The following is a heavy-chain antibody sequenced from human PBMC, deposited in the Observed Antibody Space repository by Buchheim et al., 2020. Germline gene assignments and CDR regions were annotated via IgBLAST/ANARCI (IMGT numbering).Heavy chain of an antibody. V-gene: IGHV1-69*02. CDR1: GGTFSSYT. Sequence: VKKPGSSVKVSCKASGGTFSSYTISWVRQAPGQGLEWMGRIIPILGIANYAQKFQGRVTITADKSTSTAYMELSSLRSEDTAVYYCARADYCSGGSCYSGRNWFDPWGQGTL. J-gene: IGHJ5*02. CDR2: IIPILGIA. CDR3: ARADYCSGGSCYSGRNWFDP. D-gene: IGHD2-15*01.